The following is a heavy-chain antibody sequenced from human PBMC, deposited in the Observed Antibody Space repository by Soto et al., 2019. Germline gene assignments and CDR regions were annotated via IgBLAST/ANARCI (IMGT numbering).Heavy chain of an antibody. V-gene: IGHV4-34*01. J-gene: IGHJ4*02. CDR1: GGTCRGYY. CDR3: ARDKITALFDY. Sequence: SETLCVRWGVEGGTCRGYYGTWIRQPPRTGLEWIGEINHSGSTNYNPSLKSRVTISVDTSKNQFSLKLTSVTAADTAVYYCARDKITALFDYWGQRTLVTVSS. D-gene: IGHD3-10*01. CDR2: INHSGST.